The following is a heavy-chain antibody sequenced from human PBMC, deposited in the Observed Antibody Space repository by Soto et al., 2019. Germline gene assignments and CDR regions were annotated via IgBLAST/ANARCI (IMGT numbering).Heavy chain of an antibody. D-gene: IGHD3-10*01. Sequence: GGSLSLSCAASGFTFSSYWMSWVRQAPGKGLEWVANIKQDGSEKYYVDSVKGRFTISRDNAKNSLYLQMNSLRAEDTAVYYCARPPATYYYGSGSYAGDYYYYGMDVWGQGTTVTVSS. CDR3: ARPPATYYYGSGSYAGDYYYYGMDV. CDR1: GFTFSSYW. CDR2: IKQDGSEK. V-gene: IGHV3-7*05. J-gene: IGHJ6*02.